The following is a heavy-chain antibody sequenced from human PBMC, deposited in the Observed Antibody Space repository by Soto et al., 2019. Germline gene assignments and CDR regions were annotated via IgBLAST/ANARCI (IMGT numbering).Heavy chain of an antibody. J-gene: IGHJ4*02. Sequence: PSETLSLTCTVSGDSITSTTYYWAWIRQPPGKGLEWIGYIHYSGGTYYNLSLKSRVTMSVDMSKKQFSLNLSSVTAVDTAVYFCATGATVAGPFFDYWGQGILVTSPQ. CDR2: IHYSGGT. CDR3: ATGATVAGPFFDY. V-gene: IGHV4-61*05. CDR1: GDSITSTTYY. D-gene: IGHD6-19*01.